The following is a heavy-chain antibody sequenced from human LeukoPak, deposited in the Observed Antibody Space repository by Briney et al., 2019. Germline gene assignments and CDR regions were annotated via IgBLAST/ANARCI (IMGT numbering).Heavy chain of an antibody. CDR3: AKGRWGLPYYFDY. CDR1: GFTFSTYA. D-gene: IGHD7-27*01. Sequence: PGGSLRLSCAASGFTFSTYAMNWVRQEAGKGLEWVSAISGSSGSTYYADSVKGRFTISRDNSKNTLYLQMNSLRAEDTAVYYCAKGRWGLPYYFDYWGQGTLVTVSS. J-gene: IGHJ4*02. CDR2: ISGSSGST. V-gene: IGHV3-23*01.